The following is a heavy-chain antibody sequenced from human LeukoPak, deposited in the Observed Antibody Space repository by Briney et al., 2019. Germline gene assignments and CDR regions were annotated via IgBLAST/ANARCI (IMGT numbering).Heavy chain of an antibody. CDR2: ISGSGGST. Sequence: GGSLRLSCAASGFTFSSYAMSWVRQAPGKGLEWVSAISGSGGSTYYAASVKGRFTISRDNSKNPLFLQMYSLRAEETAVYYCAKPLYDILTGYLDFDYWGQGTLVTVSS. J-gene: IGHJ4*02. D-gene: IGHD3-9*01. CDR1: GFTFSSYA. CDR3: AKPLYDILTGYLDFDY. V-gene: IGHV3-23*01.